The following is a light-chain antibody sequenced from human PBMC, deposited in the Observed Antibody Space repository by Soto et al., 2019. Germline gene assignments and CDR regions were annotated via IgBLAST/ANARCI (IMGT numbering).Light chain of an antibody. CDR2: KAS. J-gene: IGKJ1*01. CDR3: QQYNSYSQT. V-gene: IGKV1-5*03. Sequence: DIQITQSPSTLSPSVGDRVTISCLASQSISSWLDWYQQKPGKAPKLLISKASSLESGVPSRFSGSGSGTEFTLTISSLQPDDFETYYCQQYNSYSQTFGQGTKVDIK. CDR1: QSISSW.